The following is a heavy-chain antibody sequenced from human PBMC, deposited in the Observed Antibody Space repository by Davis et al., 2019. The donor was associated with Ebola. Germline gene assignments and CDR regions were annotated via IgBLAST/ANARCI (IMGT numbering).Heavy chain of an antibody. Sequence: SVKVSCKTSGGSFSSHPISWVRQAPRQGREWMGGIIPIFDTPHYAQKFQGRITITADASTSTAYMELSSLRSEDTATYFCARDFDGGNYYFDYWGPGTPVTVSS. CDR2: IIPIFDTP. CDR1: GGSFSSHP. V-gene: IGHV1-69*13. J-gene: IGHJ4*02. D-gene: IGHD3-9*01. CDR3: ARDFDGGNYYFDY.